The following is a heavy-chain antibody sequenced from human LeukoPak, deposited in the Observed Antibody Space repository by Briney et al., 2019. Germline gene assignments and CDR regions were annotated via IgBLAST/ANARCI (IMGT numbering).Heavy chain of an antibody. CDR1: GGSISRYY. D-gene: IGHD3-3*01. V-gene: IGHV4-59*05. J-gene: IGHJ3*02. Sequence: SETLSLTCTVSGGSISRYYWSWIRQPPGKGLGWIGSIYYTGSTHYTPSLKSGVTISIDTSKNLFSLNLSSVTAADTAVYYCARHRLEGDTFDIWGQGTMVTVSS. CDR3: ARHRLEGDTFDI. CDR2: IYYTGST.